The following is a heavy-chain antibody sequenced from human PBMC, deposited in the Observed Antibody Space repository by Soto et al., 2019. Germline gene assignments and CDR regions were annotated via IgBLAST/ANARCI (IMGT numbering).Heavy chain of an antibody. J-gene: IGHJ5*02. D-gene: IGHD3-3*01. CDR3: ARGVTSFGVARDWFDP. CDR1: GGTFSSYA. CDR2: IIPIFGTA. Sequence: QVQLVQSGAEVKKPGSSVKVSCKASGGTFSSYAISWVRQAPGHGLEWMGGIIPIFGTANYAQKFQGRVTMTADESTSTAYRELSSLRSEDTAVYYCARGVTSFGVARDWFDPWGQGTLVTVSS. V-gene: IGHV1-69*01.